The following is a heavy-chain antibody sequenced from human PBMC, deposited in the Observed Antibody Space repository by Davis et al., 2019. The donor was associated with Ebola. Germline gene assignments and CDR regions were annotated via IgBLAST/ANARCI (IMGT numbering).Heavy chain of an antibody. D-gene: IGHD6-19*01. CDR3: ARDSRWLVPGTYYYYGMDV. J-gene: IGHJ6*02. V-gene: IGHV4-59*01. CDR1: GGSISSYY. Sequence: MPSETLSLTCTVSGGSISSYYWTWIRQPPGKGLEWIGSIYYSGSTYYNPSLKSRVTISVDTSKNHFSLKLSSVTAADTAVYYCARDSRWLVPGTYYYYGMDVWGQGTTVTVSS. CDR2: IYYSGST.